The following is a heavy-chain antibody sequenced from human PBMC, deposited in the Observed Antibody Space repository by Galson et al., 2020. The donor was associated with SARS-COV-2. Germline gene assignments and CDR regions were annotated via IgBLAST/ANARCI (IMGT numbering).Heavy chain of an antibody. V-gene: IGHV4-31*03. Sequence: SETLSLTCTVSGGSITSGGYYWSWIRQHPGKGLEWIGYIYYSGSTYYYPSLKSRVTISVDTPKNQFSLKLSSVTAADTAVYYCARLKTRVEETAKVTGYFDYWGQGTLVTVSS. CDR1: GGSITSGGYY. CDR2: IYYSGST. J-gene: IGHJ4*02. CDR3: ARLKTRVEETAKVTGYFDY. D-gene: IGHD5-18*01.